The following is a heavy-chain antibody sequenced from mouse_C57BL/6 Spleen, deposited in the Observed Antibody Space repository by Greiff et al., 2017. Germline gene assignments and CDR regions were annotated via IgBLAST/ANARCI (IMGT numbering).Heavy chain of an antibody. CDR2: ISNLAYSI. CDR1: GFTFSDYG. CDR3: ARRNGYYAMDY. J-gene: IGHJ4*01. Sequence: VQLKESGGGLVQPGGSLKLSCAASGFTFSDYGMAWVRQAPRKGPEWVAFISNLAYSIYYADTVTGRFTISRENAKNTLYLEMSSLRSEDTAMYYCARRNGYYAMDYWGQGTSVTVSS. V-gene: IGHV5-15*01.